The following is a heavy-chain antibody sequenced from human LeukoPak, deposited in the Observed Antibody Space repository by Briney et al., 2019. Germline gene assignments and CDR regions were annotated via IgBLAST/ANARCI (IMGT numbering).Heavy chain of an antibody. CDR3: ARDQQGATTSVRGLNDY. CDR2: ISSTSNTI. J-gene: IGHJ4*02. D-gene: IGHD3-10*02. V-gene: IGHV3-48*04. Sequence: PGGSLRLSCAASGFTFSDYSINWLRQAPGEGLEWVAYISSTSNTILYADSVKGRFSISRDNAKKSVCLQMDSLRAEDTAVYYCARDQQGATTSVRGLNDYWGQGALVTVSS. CDR1: GFTFSDYS.